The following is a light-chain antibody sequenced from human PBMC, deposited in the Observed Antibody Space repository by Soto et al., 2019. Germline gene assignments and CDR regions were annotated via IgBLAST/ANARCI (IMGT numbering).Light chain of an antibody. J-gene: IGKJ3*01. CDR2: WAS. CDR1: QSVLYSSNNKNY. CDR3: HQYYNTPFT. Sequence: DIVMTQSPDSLAVSLGERATINCKSSQSVLYSSNNKNYLAWYQQKPGQPPKLLIYWASTRESGVPDRFSGSGSGTDFTLTISGLQAEDVAVYYCHQYYNTPFTFGPGTKVDIK. V-gene: IGKV4-1*01.